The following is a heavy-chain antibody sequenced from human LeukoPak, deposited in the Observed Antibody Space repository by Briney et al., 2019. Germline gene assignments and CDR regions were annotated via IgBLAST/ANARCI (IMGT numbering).Heavy chain of an antibody. Sequence: PGGSLRLSCAASGFTFSSYTMNWVRQAPGKGLEWVSSISSSSSYIYYADSVKGRFTISRDNAKNSLYLQMNSLRAEDTAVYYCARDSNYDYIWGSYWGQRTLVTVSS. CDR1: GFTFSSYT. CDR3: ARDSNYDYIWGSY. CDR2: ISSSSSYI. V-gene: IGHV3-21*01. D-gene: IGHD3-16*01. J-gene: IGHJ4*02.